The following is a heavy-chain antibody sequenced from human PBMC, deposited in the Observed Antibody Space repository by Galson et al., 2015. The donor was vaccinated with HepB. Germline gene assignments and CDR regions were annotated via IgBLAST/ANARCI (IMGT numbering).Heavy chain of an antibody. CDR2: ISYDGSNK. CDR3: AKEGGYCSSTSCYTALRQFDY. J-gene: IGHJ4*02. D-gene: IGHD2-2*02. V-gene: IGHV3-30*18. CDR1: GFTFSSYG. Sequence: SLRLSCAASGFTFSSYGMHWVRQAPGKGLEWVAVISYDGSNKYYADSVKGRFTISRDNSKNTLYLQMNSLRAEDTAVYYCAKEGGYCSSTSCYTALRQFDYWGQGTLVTVSS.